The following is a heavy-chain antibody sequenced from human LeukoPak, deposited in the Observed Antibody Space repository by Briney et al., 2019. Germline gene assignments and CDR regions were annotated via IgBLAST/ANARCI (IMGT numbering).Heavy chain of an antibody. CDR2: ISPGDSDT. D-gene: IGHD5/OR15-5a*01. V-gene: IGHV5-51*01. J-gene: IGHJ6*02. CDR1: GYSFTSYW. Sequence: GESLKISCKGSGYSFTSYWTGWGRQMPGKGLEWMGSISPGDSDTRYSPSFKGKVTISADKSISTAYLRWSSLKASDTAMYYCARRGGGGLRLSYYYGMDVWGQGTTVTVSS. CDR3: ARRGGGGLRLSYYYGMDV.